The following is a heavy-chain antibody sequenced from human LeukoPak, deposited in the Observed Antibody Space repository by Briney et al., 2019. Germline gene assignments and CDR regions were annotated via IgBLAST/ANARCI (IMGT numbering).Heavy chain of an antibody. CDR2: ISSSGST. Sequence: SQTLSLTCTVSGDSISSGDYYWSWIRQPAGKGLEWIGRISSSGSTNYNPSLKSRVTISVDTSKNQFSLKLSSVTAADTAVYYCASRGSGRGFDPWGQGTLVTVSS. CDR1: GDSISSGDYY. CDR3: ASRGSGRGFDP. V-gene: IGHV4-61*02. D-gene: IGHD3-10*01. J-gene: IGHJ5*02.